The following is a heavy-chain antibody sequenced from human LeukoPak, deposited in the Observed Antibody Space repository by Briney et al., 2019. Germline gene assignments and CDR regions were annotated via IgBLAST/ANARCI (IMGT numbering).Heavy chain of an antibody. D-gene: IGHD3-22*01. CDR1: GYTFTSYG. Sequence: GASVKVSCKASGYTFTSYGISWVRQAPGQGLEWMGWISAYNGNTNYAQKLQGRVTMTTDTSTSTAYMELRSLRSYDTAVYYCARAIYDSSGYYRYFDLWGRGTLFTVSS. CDR2: ISAYNGNT. CDR3: ARAIYDSSGYYRYFDL. V-gene: IGHV1-18*01. J-gene: IGHJ2*01.